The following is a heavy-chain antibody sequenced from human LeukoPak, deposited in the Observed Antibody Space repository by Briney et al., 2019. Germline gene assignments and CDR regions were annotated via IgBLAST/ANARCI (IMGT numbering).Heavy chain of an antibody. D-gene: IGHD3-16*01. J-gene: IGHJ4*02. CDR1: DGSISSSSSF. CDR3: ARHRRGEPFDS. V-gene: IGHV4-39*01. Sequence: PSETLSLTCTVSDGSISSSSSFWGWIRQPREKGLEWIGSIDYSGSTYYNPSLKSRLTISADTSKNQFSLKLSSVTAADTAVYYCARHRRGEPFDSWGQGTLVTVSS. CDR2: IDYSGST.